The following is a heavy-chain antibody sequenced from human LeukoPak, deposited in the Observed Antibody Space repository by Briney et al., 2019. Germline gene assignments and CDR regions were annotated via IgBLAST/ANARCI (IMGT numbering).Heavy chain of an antibody. CDR2: IKQDGSEK. CDR1: GFTFSSYW. D-gene: IGHD3-16*02. CDR3: ARVGYDYVWGSYRPGPFDY. J-gene: IGHJ4*02. V-gene: IGHV3-7*01. Sequence: GGSLRLSCAAYGFTFSSYWMSWVRQAQGKGLEWVANIKQDGSEKYYVDSVKGRFTISRDNAKNSLYLQMNSLRAEDTAVYYCARVGYDYVWGSYRPGPFDYWGQGTLVTVSS.